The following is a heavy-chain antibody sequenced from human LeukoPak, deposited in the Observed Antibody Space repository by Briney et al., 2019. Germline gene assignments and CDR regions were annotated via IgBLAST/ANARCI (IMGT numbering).Heavy chain of an antibody. CDR1: GGSISSYY. J-gene: IGHJ2*01. D-gene: IGHD4-17*01. V-gene: IGHV4-59*01. Sequence: PSETLSLTCTVSGGSISSYYWSWIRQPPGKGLEWIGYIYYSGSTNYNPSLKSRVTISVDTSKNQFSLKLSSVTAADTAVYYCARSDYGDYRRYFDLWGRGTLVTVSS. CDR2: IYYSGST. CDR3: ARSDYGDYRRYFDL.